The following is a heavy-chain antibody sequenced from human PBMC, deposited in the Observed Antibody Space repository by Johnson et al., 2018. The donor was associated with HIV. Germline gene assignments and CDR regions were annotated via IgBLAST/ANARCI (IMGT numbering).Heavy chain of an antibody. J-gene: IGHJ3*02. CDR3: ARQREDCGCDCYDGFDI. CDR2: IFFAGNNK. V-gene: IGHV3-30*19. D-gene: IGHD2-21*02. CDR1: GFTFSSYA. Sequence: QVQLVESGGGVVQPGGSLRLSCAASGFTFSSYAMHWARQAPGKGLEWVAVIFFAGNNKKYGDYVRGRFTISRDNSKNTLHLQMNGLRGEDTAGYYCARQREDCGCDCYDGFDIWGRGTMVTVSS.